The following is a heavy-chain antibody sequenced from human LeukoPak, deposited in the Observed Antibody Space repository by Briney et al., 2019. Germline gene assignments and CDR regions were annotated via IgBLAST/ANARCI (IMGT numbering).Heavy chain of an antibody. Sequence: ASVKVSCKASGYTFTGYYMHWVRQAPGQGLEWMGRINPNSGGTNYAQKFQGRVTMTRDTSISTAYTELRSLRSDDTAVYYCARVYDSSGSPYYYYYYMDVWGKGTTVTVSS. V-gene: IGHV1-2*06. CDR2: INPNSGGT. D-gene: IGHD3-22*01. CDR1: GYTFTGYY. J-gene: IGHJ6*03. CDR3: ARVYDSSGSPYYYYYYMDV.